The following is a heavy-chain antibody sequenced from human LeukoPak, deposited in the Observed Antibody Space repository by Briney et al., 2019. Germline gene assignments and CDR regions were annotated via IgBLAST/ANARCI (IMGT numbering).Heavy chain of an antibody. D-gene: IGHD5-18*01. V-gene: IGHV1-69*13. J-gene: IGHJ6*02. CDR2: IIPIFGTA. Sequence: ASVKVSCKASGGTFSSYAISWVRQAPGQGLEWMGGIIPIFGTANYAQKFQGRVTITADESTSTACMELSSLRSEDTAVYYCARDPTGYSYGPRYQKYYYYYGMDVWGQGTTVTVSS. CDR1: GGTFSSYA. CDR3: ARDPTGYSYGPRYQKYYYYYGMDV.